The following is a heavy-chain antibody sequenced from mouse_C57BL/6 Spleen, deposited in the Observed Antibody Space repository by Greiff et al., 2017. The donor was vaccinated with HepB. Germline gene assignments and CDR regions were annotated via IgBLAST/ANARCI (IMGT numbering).Heavy chain of an antibody. D-gene: IGHD2-2*01. J-gene: IGHJ2*01. Sequence: EVQLQQSGPELVKPGASVKISCKASGYTFTDYYMNWVKQSHGKSLEWIGDINPNNGGTSYNQKFKGKATLTVDKSSSTAYMELRSLTSEDSAVYYCARWGYGHWGQGTTLTVSS. CDR3: ARWGYGH. V-gene: IGHV1-26*01. CDR1: GYTFTDYY. CDR2: INPNNGGT.